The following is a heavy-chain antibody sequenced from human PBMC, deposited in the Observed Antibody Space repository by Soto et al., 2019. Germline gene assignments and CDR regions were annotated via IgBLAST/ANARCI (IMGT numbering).Heavy chain of an antibody. V-gene: IGHV1-18*01. J-gene: IGHJ4*02. CDR1: GYIFVNYG. D-gene: IGHD3-22*01. CDR2: ISPYTGNT. Sequence: ASVKVSCKASGYIFVNYGIAWVRQAPGQGLEWMGWISPYTGNTHSATKLQGRLTMTTDTSTSTAYMELRSLRSDDTAVYYCAREPAYYDSSGATLSTQYAYWGQGTLVTVSA. CDR3: AREPAYYDSSGATLSTQYAY.